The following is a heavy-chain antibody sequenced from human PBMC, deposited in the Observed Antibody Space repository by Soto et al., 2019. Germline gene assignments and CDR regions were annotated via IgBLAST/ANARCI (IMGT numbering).Heavy chain of an antibody. V-gene: IGHV5-51*01. CDR2: IDPSVSDI. CDR1: GVTFTDFW. Sequence: GESLKISCTVSGVTFTDFWTGWVRQMPVKGLELMGIIDPSVSDIRYTPSFQGRVTISADKSINTAYLQWSSLQASDTAMYYCVRLGVGGYCYVPYWGQGTLVTVS. CDR3: VRLGVGGYCYVPY. D-gene: IGHD2-21*01. J-gene: IGHJ4*02.